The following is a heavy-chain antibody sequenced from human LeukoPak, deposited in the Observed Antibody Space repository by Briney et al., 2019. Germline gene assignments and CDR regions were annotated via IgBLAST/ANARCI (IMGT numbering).Heavy chain of an antibody. CDR2: ISSSTGYT. V-gene: IGHV3-11*05. D-gene: IGHD3-22*01. J-gene: IGHJ4*02. CDR3: ARDLRDYYDSSGYSLPFAY. CDR1: GLTFSDYY. Sequence: KSGGSLRLSCAASGLTFSDYYMSWIRQAPGKGLEWLSYISSSTGYTNYADSVRGRFTISRDNAKNSLYLQMNSLRAEDTAVYYCARDLRDYYDSSGYSLPFAYWGQGTLVTVSS.